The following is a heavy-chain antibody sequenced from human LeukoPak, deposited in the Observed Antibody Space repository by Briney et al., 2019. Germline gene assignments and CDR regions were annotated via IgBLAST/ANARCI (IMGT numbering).Heavy chain of an antibody. J-gene: IGHJ4*02. Sequence: GGSLRLSCAASGFTFSSYAMHWVRQAPGKGLEWVAVISYDGSNKYYADSVKGRFTISRDNSKNTLYLQMNSLRAEDTAVYYCAPDGSGSYLHATDYWGQGTLVTVSS. V-gene: IGHV3-30-3*01. D-gene: IGHD3-10*01. CDR3: APDGSGSYLHATDY. CDR1: GFTFSSYA. CDR2: ISYDGSNK.